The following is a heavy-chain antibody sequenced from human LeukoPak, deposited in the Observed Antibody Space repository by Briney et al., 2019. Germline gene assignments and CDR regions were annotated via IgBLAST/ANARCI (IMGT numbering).Heavy chain of an antibody. CDR1: GFTFSSYD. V-gene: IGHV3-23*01. Sequence: GGSLRLSCAASGFTFSSYDMSWVRQAPGEGLEWVSAISGSGGSTFNADSVKGRFTISRDNSKNTLYLQMNSLRAEDTAVYYCAKDHYGDYFSTGAFDIWGQGTMVIVSS. CDR3: AKDHYGDYFSTGAFDI. D-gene: IGHD4-17*01. CDR2: ISGSGGST. J-gene: IGHJ3*02.